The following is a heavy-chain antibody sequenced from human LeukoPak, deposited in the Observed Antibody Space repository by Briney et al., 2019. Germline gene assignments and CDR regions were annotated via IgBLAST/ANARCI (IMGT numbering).Heavy chain of an antibody. Sequence: GESLKISCKGSGYSFTSYWIGWVRQMPGKGLEWMGIIYPGDSDTRYSPSFQGQVTISADKSISTAYLQWSSLKASDTAMYYCARSGGVGATICELDYWGQGTLVTVSS. CDR1: GYSFTSYW. CDR3: ARSGGVGATICELDY. CDR2: IYPGDSDT. V-gene: IGHV5-51*01. J-gene: IGHJ4*02. D-gene: IGHD1-26*01.